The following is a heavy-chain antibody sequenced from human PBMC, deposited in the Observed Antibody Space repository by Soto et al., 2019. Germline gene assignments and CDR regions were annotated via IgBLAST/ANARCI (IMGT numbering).Heavy chain of an antibody. CDR3: TKVTTVDYYFDY. CDR2: IGKKTNSYTT. D-gene: IGHD4-17*01. V-gene: IGHV3-72*01. J-gene: IGHJ4*02. CDR1: GLTFSDRY. Sequence: GSLRLSCASSGLTFSDRYMDLVRQAPGKGLEWVGRIGKKTNSYTTEYAASVKGRFIISRDDSTNSLYLQMSSLKTEDTAVYYCTKVTTVDYYFDYWGQGTLVTVSS.